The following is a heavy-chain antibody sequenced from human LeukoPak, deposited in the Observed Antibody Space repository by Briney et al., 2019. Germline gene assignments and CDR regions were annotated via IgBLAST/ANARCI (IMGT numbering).Heavy chain of an antibody. V-gene: IGHV3-21*01. D-gene: IGHD1-26*01. J-gene: IGHJ4*02. Sequence: GGSLRLSCAASGFTFSSYSMNWVRQAPGKGLEWVSSISSSSSYIYYADSVKGRFTISRDNAKNSLYLQMNSLRAEDTAVYYSAKDFRVGATYFDYWGQGTLVTVSS. CDR1: GFTFSSYS. CDR3: AKDFRVGATYFDY. CDR2: ISSSSSYI.